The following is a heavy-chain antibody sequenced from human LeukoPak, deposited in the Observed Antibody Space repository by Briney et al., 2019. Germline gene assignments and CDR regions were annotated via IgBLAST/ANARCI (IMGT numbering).Heavy chain of an antibody. D-gene: IGHD3-22*01. CDR3: ARGGTDYYDSSGYYSSFDY. V-gene: IGHV4-34*01. CDR2: INHSGST. CDR1: GGSFSGYY. J-gene: IGHJ4*02. Sequence: SETLSLTCAVYGGSFSGYYWSWIRQPPGKGLEWIGEINHSGSTNYNPSLKSRVTISVDTSKNQFSLKLSSVTAADTAVYYCARGGTDYYDSSGYYSSFDYWGQGTLVTVSS.